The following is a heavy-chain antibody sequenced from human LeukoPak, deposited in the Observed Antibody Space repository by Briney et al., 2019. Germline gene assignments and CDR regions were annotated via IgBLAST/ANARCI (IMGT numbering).Heavy chain of an antibody. J-gene: IGHJ4*02. D-gene: IGHD1-1*01. CDR3: AREGGIEFLETYYFDY. CDR2: IYPGDSDT. CDR1: GYSFTSYW. V-gene: IGHV5-51*01. Sequence: GESLKISCKGSGYSFTSYWIGWVRQMPGKGLEWMGIIYPGDSDTRYSPSFQGQVTISADKSISTAYLQWSSLKASDTAMYYCAREGGIEFLETYYFDYWGQGTLVTVSS.